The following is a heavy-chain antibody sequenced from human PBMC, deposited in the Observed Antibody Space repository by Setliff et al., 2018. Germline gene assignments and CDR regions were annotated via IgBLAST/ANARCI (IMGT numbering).Heavy chain of an antibody. D-gene: IGHD6-19*01. CDR3: ARDYPADSSGWYPYYYGMDV. CDR1: GGTFSSYA. V-gene: IGHV1-69*05. J-gene: IGHJ6*02. Sequence: EASVKVSCKASGGTFSSYAISWVRQAPGQGLEWMGGIIPIFGTANYAQKFQGRVTITTDESTSTAYMELSSLRSEDTAVYYCARDYPADSSGWYPYYYGMDVWGQGTTVTVS. CDR2: IIPIFGTA.